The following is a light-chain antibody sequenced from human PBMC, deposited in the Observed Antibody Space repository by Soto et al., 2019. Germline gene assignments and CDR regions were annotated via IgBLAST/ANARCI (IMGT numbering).Light chain of an antibody. V-gene: IGKV3-15*01. CDR3: QQYKNWPPLT. Sequence: EIVMTQSPATLSVSPGETATLSCRASQSVGSALAWYQHKPGQAPRLLIVAASIRATGVPVRFGGGGSGTEFTLTISSLQSEDFAVYYCQQYKNWPPLTFGGGTTVEIK. J-gene: IGKJ4*01. CDR2: AAS. CDR1: QSVGSA.